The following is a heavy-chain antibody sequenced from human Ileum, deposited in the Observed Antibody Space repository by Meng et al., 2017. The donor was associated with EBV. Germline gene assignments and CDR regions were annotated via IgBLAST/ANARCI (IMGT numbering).Heavy chain of an antibody. D-gene: IGHD3-3*01. CDR3: AVSTMTGSWLDP. CDR1: GDTFNTFA. CDR2: IVPLFGKT. Sequence: QVTLVRSGAEVKKPGSSGKVSCTASGDTFNTFAVNWMRQAPGQGLEWMGTIVPLFGKTNYARKFQGRVTITADASAKTVYMELTSVRYEDTAVFFCAVSTMTGSWLDPWGQGTLVTVSS. V-gene: IGHV1-69*15. J-gene: IGHJ5*02.